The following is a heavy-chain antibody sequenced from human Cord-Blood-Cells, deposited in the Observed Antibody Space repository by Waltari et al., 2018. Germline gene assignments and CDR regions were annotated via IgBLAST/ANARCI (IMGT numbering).Heavy chain of an antibody. CDR1: GGTFSSYA. CDR3: ARDVDGYNYNWFDP. CDR2: MIPIFGSA. V-gene: IGHV1-69*01. Sequence: QVQLVQSGAEVKKPGSSVKVSCKASGGTFSSYAISWVRQAPGQGLEWMGGMIPIFGSANSRHEFQGRVTITADESTSTAYRELSSLRAEDTAVYYCARDVDGYNYNWFDPWGQGTLVTVSS. D-gene: IGHD5-12*01. J-gene: IGHJ5*02.